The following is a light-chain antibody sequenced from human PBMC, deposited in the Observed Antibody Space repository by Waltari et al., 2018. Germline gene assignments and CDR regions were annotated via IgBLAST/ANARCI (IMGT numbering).Light chain of an antibody. CDR3: CSYADGTTSV. J-gene: IGLJ3*02. V-gene: IGLV2-23*02. CDR1: SSDIGAYNL. CDR2: GVT. Sequence: QSALTQPASVSASPGQSITISCTGTSSDIGAYNLVSWYQQHPGKAPKVIIYGVTERPSGVSDRFSGSKSANTASLTISGLQAEDEADYYCCSYADGTTSVFGGGTKVTVL.